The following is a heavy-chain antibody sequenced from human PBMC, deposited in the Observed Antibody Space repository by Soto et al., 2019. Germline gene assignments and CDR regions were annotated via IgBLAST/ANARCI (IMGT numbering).Heavy chain of an antibody. D-gene: IGHD3-3*01. V-gene: IGHV1-8*01. J-gene: IGHJ4*02. CDR1: GYTFTSYD. CDR2: MNPNSGNT. Sequence: ASVKVSCKASGYTFTSYDINWVRRATGQGLEWMGWMNPNSGNTGYAQKFQGRVTMTRNTSISTAYMELSSLRSEDTAVYYCARGGILGTISDGGYWGQGTLVTVSS. CDR3: ARGGILGTISDGGY.